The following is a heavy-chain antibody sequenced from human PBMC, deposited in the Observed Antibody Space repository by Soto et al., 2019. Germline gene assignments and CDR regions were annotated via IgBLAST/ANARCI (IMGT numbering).Heavy chain of an antibody. J-gene: IGHJ4*02. V-gene: IGHV3-15*01. CDR2: IKSKTDGGTT. CDR1: GFTFSKAW. D-gene: IGHD6-19*01. CDR3: SSAVADDGIDY. Sequence: GGSLRLSCAASGFTFSKAWMSWVRQAPGKGLEWVGRIKSKTDGGTTDYAAPVKGRFTISRDDSKNTLYLQMNSLKTEDTAVYYCSSAVADDGIDYWGQGTLVTVSS.